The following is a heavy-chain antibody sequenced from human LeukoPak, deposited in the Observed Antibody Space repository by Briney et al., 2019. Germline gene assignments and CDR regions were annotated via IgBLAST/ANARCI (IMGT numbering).Heavy chain of an antibody. CDR1: GFTFSNNG. CDR3: AKSWNYYDSSGDDALDI. V-gene: IGHV3-23*01. CDR2: ISPSGDIT. D-gene: IGHD3-22*01. J-gene: IGHJ3*02. Sequence: GGSLRLSCAASGFTFSNNGMNWVRQAPGKGLEWVSGISPSGDITYYADSVKGRFTISRDNSKNTLYLEVISLTAEDTAVYYCAKSWNYYDSSGDDALDIWGQGTMVTVSS.